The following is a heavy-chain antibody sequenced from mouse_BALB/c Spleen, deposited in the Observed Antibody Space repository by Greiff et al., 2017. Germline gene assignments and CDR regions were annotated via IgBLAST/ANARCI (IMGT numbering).Heavy chain of an antibody. CDR2: IYPGDGDT. Sequence: QVQLKESGPELVKPGASVKISCKASGYAFSSSWMNWVKQRPGQGLEWIGRIYPGDGDTNYNGKFKGKATLTADKSSSTAYMQLSSLTSVDSAVYFCAIYGNYLYYAMDYWGQGTSVTVSS. J-gene: IGHJ4*01. CDR3: AIYGNYLYYAMDY. D-gene: IGHD2-1*01. CDR1: GYAFSSSW. V-gene: IGHV1-82*01.